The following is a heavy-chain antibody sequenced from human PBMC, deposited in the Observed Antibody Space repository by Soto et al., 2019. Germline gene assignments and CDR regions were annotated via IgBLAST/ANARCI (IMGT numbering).Heavy chain of an antibody. D-gene: IGHD4-17*01. J-gene: IGHJ6*02. CDR2: IHSSGST. V-gene: IGHV4-61*01. CDR1: GGSVSSGNYF. Sequence: SETLSLTCTVSGGSVSSGNYFWSWIRQPPGKGLEWIGYIHSSGSTNYNPSLKSRVTISVDTSRNQFSLKLTSVTAADTAVYYCAILTKPTAVTTAFRGGYGLDVWGQGTTVTVSS. CDR3: AILTKPTAVTTAFRGGYGLDV.